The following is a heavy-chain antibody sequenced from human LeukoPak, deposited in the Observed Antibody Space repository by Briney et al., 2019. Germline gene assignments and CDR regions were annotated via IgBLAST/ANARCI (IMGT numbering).Heavy chain of an antibody. J-gene: IGHJ4*02. D-gene: IGHD3-3*01. Sequence: ASVKVSCKASGYTFTSYGISWVRQAPGQGLEWMGWISAYNGNTNYAQKLQGRVTMTTDTSTSTAYMDLRSLRSDDTAVYYCARGYYDFWSGYPNFDYWGQGTLVTVSS. CDR2: ISAYNGNT. CDR3: ARGYYDFWSGYPNFDY. V-gene: IGHV1-18*01. CDR1: GYTFTSYG.